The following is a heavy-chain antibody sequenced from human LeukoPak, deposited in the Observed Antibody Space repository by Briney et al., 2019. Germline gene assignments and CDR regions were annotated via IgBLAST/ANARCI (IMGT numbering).Heavy chain of an antibody. CDR1: GFTFSSYG. V-gene: IGHV3-33*06. D-gene: IGHD3-3*01. CDR3: AKETYDFWSGYYFHY. Sequence: PGRPLRLSCPAYGFTFSSYGMHWVRQAPCKGLEWVAVIWCDGSNKYYADSVKGRFTISRDNSKNTLYLQMNSLRAEDTAVYYCAKETYDFWSGYYFHYWGQGTLVTVSS. CDR2: IWCDGSNK. J-gene: IGHJ4*02.